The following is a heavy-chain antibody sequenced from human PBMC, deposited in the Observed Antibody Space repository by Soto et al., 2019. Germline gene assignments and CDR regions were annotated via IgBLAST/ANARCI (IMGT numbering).Heavy chain of an antibody. CDR1: GFTFDDYA. V-gene: IGHV3-9*01. CDR3: AKGDEDTAIGIYYFDY. CDR2: ISWNSGSI. Sequence: GGSLRLSCAASGFTFDDYAMHWVRQAPGKGLEWVSGISWNSGSIGYADSVKGRFTISRDNAKNSLYLQMNSLRAEDTALYYCAKGDEDTAIGIYYFDYWGQGTLDTVSS. J-gene: IGHJ4*02. D-gene: IGHD5-18*01.